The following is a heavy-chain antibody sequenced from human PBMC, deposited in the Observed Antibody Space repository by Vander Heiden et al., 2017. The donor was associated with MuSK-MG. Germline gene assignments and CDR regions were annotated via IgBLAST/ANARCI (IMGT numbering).Heavy chain of an antibody. CDR3: ARVALGTMVRGVTGAFDI. J-gene: IGHJ3*02. V-gene: IGHV3-30-3*01. CDR1: GFTVSRSA. D-gene: IGHD3-10*01. Sequence: QVQLVESGGGVVQPGRSLRRSCAASGFTVSRSAMHWVRQAPGKGLEWVAVISYDGSNKYYADSVKGRFTISRDNSKNTLYLQMNSLRAEDTAVYYCARVALGTMVRGVTGAFDIWGQGTMVTVSS. CDR2: ISYDGSNK.